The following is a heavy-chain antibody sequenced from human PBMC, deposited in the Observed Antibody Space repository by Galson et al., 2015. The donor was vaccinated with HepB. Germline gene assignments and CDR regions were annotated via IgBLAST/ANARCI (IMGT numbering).Heavy chain of an antibody. CDR3: RTYYYDSSGYYYDY. V-gene: IGHV3-11*01. D-gene: IGHD3-22*01. CDR1: GFTFSDYY. J-gene: IGHJ4*02. Sequence: SLRLSCAASGFTFSDYYMSWIRQAPGKGLEWVSYISSSGSTIYYADSVKGRFTISRDNAKNSLYLQMNSLRAEDTAVYYCRTYYYDSSGYYYDYWGQGTLVTVSS. CDR2: ISSSGSTI.